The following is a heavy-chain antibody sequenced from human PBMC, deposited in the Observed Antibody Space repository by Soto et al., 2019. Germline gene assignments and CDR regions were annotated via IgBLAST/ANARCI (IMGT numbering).Heavy chain of an antibody. J-gene: IGHJ4*02. Sequence: GGSLSPSCEASGFNFSNYAMHWVRQAPGKGLEWLAIISLAGSNKYSAKPVKDRFTISRDNSKSTLYLQMNSLRPEDTAVYYCEKDWETPVAARFFDSWGQGTPVTVSS. CDR2: ISLAGSNK. D-gene: IGHD6-19*01. V-gene: IGHV3-30*18. CDR3: EKDWETPVAARFFDS. CDR1: GFNFSNYA.